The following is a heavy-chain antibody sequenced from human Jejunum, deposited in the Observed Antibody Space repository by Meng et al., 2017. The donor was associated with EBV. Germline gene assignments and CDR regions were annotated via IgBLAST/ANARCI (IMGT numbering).Heavy chain of an antibody. CDR1: GGSISTDNW. D-gene: IGHD5-24*01. Sequence: HVQLQGPGPGLGKPSRTLSLTCAVSGGSISTDNWWSWVRQPPGKGLEYIGEIHHSGSTKYNPSLKSRVTISVDKSNNHFSLKLSSVTAADTAVYYCARDRGVEDYWGQGTLVTVSS. CDR2: IHHSGST. J-gene: IGHJ4*02. CDR3: ARDRGVEDY. V-gene: IGHV4-4*02.